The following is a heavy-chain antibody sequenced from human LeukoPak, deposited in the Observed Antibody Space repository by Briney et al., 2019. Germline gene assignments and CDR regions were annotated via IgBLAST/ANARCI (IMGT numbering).Heavy chain of an antibody. V-gene: IGHV4-59*01. Sequence: SETLSLTCTVSGDSISSYYWSWIRQPPGKGLEWIGYIYYSGNTNYNLSLKSRVTISVDTSKNQFSLKSSSVTAADTAVYYCARGIIVGATWGENDNWFDPWGQGTLVTVSS. D-gene: IGHD1-26*01. CDR2: IYYSGNT. CDR3: ARGIIVGATWGENDNWFDP. J-gene: IGHJ5*02. CDR1: GDSISSYY.